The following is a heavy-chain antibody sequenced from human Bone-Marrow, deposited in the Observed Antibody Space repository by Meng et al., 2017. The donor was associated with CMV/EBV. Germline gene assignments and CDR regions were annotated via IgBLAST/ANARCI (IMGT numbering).Heavy chain of an antibody. CDR2: MNPNNGNT. D-gene: IGHD3-3*01. J-gene: IGHJ6*02. CDR3: ARAEYYYDFWSGYYNYYYGMDV. CDR1: GYTFTSYD. V-gene: IGHV1-8*01. Sequence: ASVKVSCKASGYTFTSYDINWVRQATGQGLEWMGWMNPNNGNTGYAQKFQGRVTMTRNTSISTAYMELSSLRSEDTAVYYCARAEYYYDFWSGYYNYYYGMDVWAQGTTVTVSS.